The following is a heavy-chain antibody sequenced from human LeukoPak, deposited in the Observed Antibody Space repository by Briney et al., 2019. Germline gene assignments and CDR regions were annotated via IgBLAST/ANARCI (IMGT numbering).Heavy chain of an antibody. V-gene: IGHV3-23*01. CDR3: AKDHLRSFDY. CDR1: GFTFCSYG. J-gene: IGHJ4*02. Sequence: GGSPRLSCAASGFTFCSYGISWGRHAPGKGLEWVSAISGSGGSTYYADSGKGRFTIFRDNSKNTLYLQMNSLRAEDTAVYYCAKDHLRSFDYWGRGTLVTVSS. CDR2: ISGSGGST. D-gene: IGHD5/OR15-5a*01.